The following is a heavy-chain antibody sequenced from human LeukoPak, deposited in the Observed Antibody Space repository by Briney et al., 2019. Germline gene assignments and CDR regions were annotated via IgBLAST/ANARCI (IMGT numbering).Heavy chain of an antibody. CDR3: ARVRTLDDYGDYFDY. D-gene: IGHD4-17*01. CDR1: GFTFSNYP. J-gene: IGHJ4*02. V-gene: IGHV3-11*06. Sequence: PGGSLRLSCAASGFTFSNYPMMWIRQAPGKGLEWVSGISGIGDNTKYADSVKGRFTISRDNAKNSLYLQMNSLRAEDTAVYYCARVRTLDDYGDYFDYWGQGTLVTVSS. CDR2: ISGIGDNT.